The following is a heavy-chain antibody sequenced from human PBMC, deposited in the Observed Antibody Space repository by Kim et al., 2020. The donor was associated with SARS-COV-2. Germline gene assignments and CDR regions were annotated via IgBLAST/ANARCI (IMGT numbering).Heavy chain of an antibody. Sequence: GGSLRLSCAASGFTFSSYAMHWVRQAPGKGLEWVAVISYDGSNKYYADSVKGRFTISRDNSKNTLYLQMNSLRAEDTAVYYCARDLGWADGYNAYYYYG. CDR3: ARDLGWADGYNAYYYYG. D-gene: IGHD5-12*01. V-gene: IGHV3-30*04. CDR2: ISYDGSNK. J-gene: IGHJ6*01. CDR1: GFTFSSYA.